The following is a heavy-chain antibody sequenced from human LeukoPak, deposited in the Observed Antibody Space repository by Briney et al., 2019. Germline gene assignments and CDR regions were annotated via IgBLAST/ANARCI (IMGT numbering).Heavy chain of an antibody. J-gene: IGHJ6*03. CDR2: ISSSSSTI. V-gene: IGHV3-48*01. CDR3: ARDLEVPRGWNYYYYMDV. CDR1: GFTFSSYS. Sequence: GGSLRLSCAASGFTFSSYSMSWVRQAPGKGLEWVSYISSSSSTIYYADSVKGRFTISRDNAKNSLYLQMNSLRAEDTALYYCARDLEVPRGWNYYYYMDVWGKGTTVTVSS. D-gene: IGHD3-10*01.